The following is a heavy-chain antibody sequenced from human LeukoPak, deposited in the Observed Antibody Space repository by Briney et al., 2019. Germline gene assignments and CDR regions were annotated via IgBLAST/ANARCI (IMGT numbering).Heavy chain of an antibody. J-gene: IGHJ5*02. D-gene: IGHD6-19*01. Sequence: PGGSLTLSCAAATFTFSSISMIWVRQAQGQGLEWVSSIISSIYIYYTDSVKGRFTISRDNGKDSLYLQINRLRDEDTAVYYCARYSSCWYDGFDPWGQGTLVTVSS. CDR3: ARYSSCWYDGFDP. CDR2: IISSIYI. CDR1: TFTFSSIS. V-gene: IGHV3-21*01.